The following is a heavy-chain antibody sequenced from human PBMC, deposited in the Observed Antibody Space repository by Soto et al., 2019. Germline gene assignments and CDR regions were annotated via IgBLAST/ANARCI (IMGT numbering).Heavy chain of an antibody. D-gene: IGHD3-3*01. Sequence: QVQLVQSGAEVKKPGASVKVSCKASGYTFTSYYMHWVRQAPGQGLEWMGIINPSGGSTSYAQKCQGRVTMTRDTSTSTVYMELSSLRSEDTAVYYCARDGILRFLEWPITDNWFDHWGQGTLVTVSS. V-gene: IGHV1-46*01. CDR2: INPSGGST. J-gene: IGHJ5*02. CDR3: ARDGILRFLEWPITDNWFDH. CDR1: GYTFTSYY.